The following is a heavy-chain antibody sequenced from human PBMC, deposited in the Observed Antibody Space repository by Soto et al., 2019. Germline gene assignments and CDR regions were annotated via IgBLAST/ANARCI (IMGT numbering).Heavy chain of an antibody. Sequence: GGSLRLSCAASGFTFSSYSMNWVRQAPGKGLEWVSSISSSSSYIYYADSVKGRFAVSRDNAKNSLYLQMNSLRAEDTAVYYCARGYYDFWSAPGWFDPWGQGTLVTVSS. CDR3: ARGYYDFWSAPGWFDP. CDR2: ISSSSSYI. J-gene: IGHJ5*02. D-gene: IGHD3-3*01. CDR1: GFTFSSYS. V-gene: IGHV3-21*01.